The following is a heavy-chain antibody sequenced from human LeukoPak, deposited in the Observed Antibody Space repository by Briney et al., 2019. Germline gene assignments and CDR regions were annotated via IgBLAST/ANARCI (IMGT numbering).Heavy chain of an antibody. CDR3: AGAVAGNFDY. V-gene: IGHV4-59*01. CDR1: GGSISSYY. D-gene: IGHD6-19*01. CDR2: IYYSGST. Sequence: SETLSLTCTVSGGSISSYYWSWIRQPPGKGLEWIGYIYYSGSTNYNPSLKSRVTISVDTSKSQFSLKLSSVTAADTAVYYCAGAVAGNFDYWGQGTLVTVSS. J-gene: IGHJ4*02.